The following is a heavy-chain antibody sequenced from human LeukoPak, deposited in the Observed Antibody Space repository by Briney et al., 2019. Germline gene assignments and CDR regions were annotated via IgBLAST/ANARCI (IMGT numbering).Heavy chain of an antibody. CDR1: GVSISSYS. V-gene: IGHV4-34*01. J-gene: IGHJ4*02. D-gene: IGHD3-10*01. Sequence: SETLSLTCTVSGVSISSYSWSWIRQPPGKGLEWIGEINHSGITNYNPSLKSRVTISVDTSKNHLSLNLSSVTAADTAVYYCARSDYYYNSGSYYDYWGQGTLVTVSS. CDR3: ARSDYYYNSGSYYDY. CDR2: INHSGIT.